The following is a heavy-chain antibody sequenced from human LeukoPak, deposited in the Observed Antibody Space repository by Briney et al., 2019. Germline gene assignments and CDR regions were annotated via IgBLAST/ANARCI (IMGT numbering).Heavy chain of an antibody. V-gene: IGHV4-31*11. D-gene: IGHD3-3*01. CDR1: GGSISSGGYY. Sequence: SETLSLTCAVSGGSISSGGYYWSWIRQHPGKGLEWIGYIYYSGSTYYNPSLKSRVTISVDTSKNQFSLKLSSVTAADTAVYYCASSFYDFWSGSYSEDAFDIWGQGTMVTVSS. CDR2: IYYSGST. CDR3: ASSFYDFWSGSYSEDAFDI. J-gene: IGHJ3*02.